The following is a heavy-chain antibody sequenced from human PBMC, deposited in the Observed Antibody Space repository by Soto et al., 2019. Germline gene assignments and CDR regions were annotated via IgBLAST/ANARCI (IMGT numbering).Heavy chain of an antibody. D-gene: IGHD3-10*01. J-gene: IGHJ6*02. CDR3: ARDLGVIHRLYGMDV. CDR2: IWYDGSNK. V-gene: IGHV3-33*01. Sequence: GGSLRLSCAASGFTFSSYGMHWVRQAPGKGLEWVAVIWYDGSNKYYADSVKGRFTISRDNSKNTLYLQMNSLRAEDTAVYYCARDLGVIHRLYGMDVWGQGTTVTVSS. CDR1: GFTFSSYG.